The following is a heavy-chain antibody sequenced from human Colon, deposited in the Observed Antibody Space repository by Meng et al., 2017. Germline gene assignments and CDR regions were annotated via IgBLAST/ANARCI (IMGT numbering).Heavy chain of an antibody. V-gene: IGHV4-4*02. Sequence: QVQLRGAGPGLVMPSGTLSLTCAVSGGSISSNYWWTWVRQPPGKGLEWIGEINHSGSTSYVPSLKSRITISVDKSNNLLSLKLNSVTAADTAMYYCARRNTRNSGGGNNYWGQGTLVTVSS. J-gene: IGHJ4*02. CDR3: ARRNTRNSGGGNNY. CDR2: INHSGST. CDR1: GGSISSNYW. D-gene: IGHD3-10*01.